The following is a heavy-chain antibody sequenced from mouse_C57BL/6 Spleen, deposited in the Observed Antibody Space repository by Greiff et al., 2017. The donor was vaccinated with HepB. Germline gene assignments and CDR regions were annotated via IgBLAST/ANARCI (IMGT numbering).Heavy chain of an antibody. D-gene: IGHD2-1*01. CDR1: GYTFTSYW. V-gene: IGHV1-64*01. CDR2: IHPNSGST. CDR3: ARHFGNYGYFDV. Sequence: QVQLQQPGAELVKPGASVKLSCKASGYTFTSYWMHWVKQRPGQGLEWIGMIHPNSGSTNYNEKFKSKATLTVDKSSSTAYMQLSSLTSEDSAVDYCARHFGNYGYFDVWGTGTTVTVSS. J-gene: IGHJ1*03.